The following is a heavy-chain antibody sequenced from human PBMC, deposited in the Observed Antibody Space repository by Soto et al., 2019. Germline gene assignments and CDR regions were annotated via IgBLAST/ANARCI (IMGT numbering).Heavy chain of an antibody. V-gene: IGHV4-4*02. CDR2: IYHSGST. Sequence: QVQLQESGPGLVKPSGTLSLTCAVSGGSISSSNWWSWVRQPPGKGLEWIGEIYHSGSTNYNPSRKIRVTISVDKSKNRLSLKLSSVPAADTAVYYCAGVGQRGPLRYSSGMDVWGQGPTVTVSS. D-gene: IGHD3-9*01. J-gene: IGHJ6*02. CDR1: GGSISSSNW. CDR3: AGVGQRGPLRYSSGMDV.